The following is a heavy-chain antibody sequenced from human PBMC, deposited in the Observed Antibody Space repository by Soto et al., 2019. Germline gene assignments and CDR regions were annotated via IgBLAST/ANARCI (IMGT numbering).Heavy chain of an antibody. V-gene: IGHV1-69*02. J-gene: IGHJ4*02. CDR1: GGTFSSYT. Sequence: QVQLVQSGAEVKKPGSSVKVSCKASGGTFSSYTISWVRQAPGQGLEWMGRIIPILGIANYAQKFQGRVTITADKSTSTAYMELSSLRSEDTAVYYCALASPSEDDYGDLGTPFDYCGQGTLVTVSS. D-gene: IGHD4-17*01. CDR3: ALASPSEDDYGDLGTPFDY. CDR2: IIPILGIA.